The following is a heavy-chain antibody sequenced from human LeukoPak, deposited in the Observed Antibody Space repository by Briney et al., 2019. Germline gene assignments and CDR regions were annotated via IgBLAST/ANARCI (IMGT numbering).Heavy chain of an antibody. Sequence: ASVKVSCKASGGTFSSYAISWVRQAPGQGLEWMGGIIPIFGTANYAQKFQGRVTITADESTSTAYMELSGLRSEDTAVYYCARVGYSGSAYYYYMDVWGKGTTVTVSS. CDR2: IIPIFGTA. CDR3: ARVGYSGSAYYYYMDV. D-gene: IGHD1-26*01. J-gene: IGHJ6*03. CDR1: GGTFSSYA. V-gene: IGHV1-69*13.